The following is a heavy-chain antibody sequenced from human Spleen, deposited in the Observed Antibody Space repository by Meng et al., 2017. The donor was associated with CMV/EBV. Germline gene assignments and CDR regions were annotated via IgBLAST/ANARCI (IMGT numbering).Heavy chain of an antibody. CDR2: ISSNGGST. V-gene: IGHV3-64*02. Sequence: GESLKISCAASGFTFSSYAMHWVRQAPGRGLEYGSAISSNGGSTYYTDSVKGRFTISRDNSNNTLYLQMGSMRAEDMAVYYCATGIYRGLTGTHFDYWGQGTLVTVSS. D-gene: IGHD1-20*01. CDR3: ATGIYRGLTGTHFDY. CDR1: GFTFSSYA. J-gene: IGHJ4*02.